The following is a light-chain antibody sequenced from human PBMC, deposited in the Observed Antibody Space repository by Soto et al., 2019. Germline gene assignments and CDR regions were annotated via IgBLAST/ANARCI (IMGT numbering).Light chain of an antibody. CDR2: GAS. V-gene: IGKV3D-15*02. Sequence: IVLTPSPATLFVSPGERGTLSGRVSQSVSSNLAWYQQKPGQAPRXIISGASTRATGVPARFSVIGSGTDLTITIRRLQPEDCEVYYGHQYGSSPITFGQGTRLEI. J-gene: IGKJ5*01. CDR3: HQYGSSPIT. CDR1: QSVSSN.